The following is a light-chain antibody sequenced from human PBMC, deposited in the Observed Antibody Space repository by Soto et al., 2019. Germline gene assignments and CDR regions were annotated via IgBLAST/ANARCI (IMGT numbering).Light chain of an antibody. CDR1: SSNIGAGYD. CDR2: GNS. CDR3: QSYDSSLNGWV. Sequence: QSALTQPPSVSGAPGQRVTISCTGSSSNIGAGYDVHWYQQLPGTAPKLLIYGNSNRPSGVPDRFSGSKSGTSASLAITGLQAEDEADYYCQSYDSSLNGWVFGTGTKVTVL. V-gene: IGLV1-40*01. J-gene: IGLJ1*01.